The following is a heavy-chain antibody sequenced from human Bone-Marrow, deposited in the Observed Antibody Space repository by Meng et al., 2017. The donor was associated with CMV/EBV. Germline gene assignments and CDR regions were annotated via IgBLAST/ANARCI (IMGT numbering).Heavy chain of an antibody. CDR3: AKDSGSYYYYGMDV. J-gene: IGHJ6*02. D-gene: IGHD1-26*01. CDR2: ISWNSGSI. V-gene: IGHV3-9*03. CDR1: GFTFDDYA. Sequence: SLKISCAASGFTFDDYAMHWVRQAPGKGLEWVSGISWNSGSIGYAVSVKGRFTISRDNAKNSLYLQMNSLRAEDMALYYCAKDSGSYYYYGMDVWGQGTTVTVSS.